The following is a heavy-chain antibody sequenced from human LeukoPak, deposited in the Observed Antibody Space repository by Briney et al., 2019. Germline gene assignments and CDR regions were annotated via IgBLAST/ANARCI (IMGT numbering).Heavy chain of an antibody. CDR2: IYYSGST. J-gene: IGHJ5*02. CDR3: ARIMVRGVIIS. D-gene: IGHD3-10*01. V-gene: IGHV4-34*01. CDR1: GGSFSGYY. Sequence: SETLSLTCAVYGGSFSGYYWSWIRQPPGKGLEWIGSIYYSGSTYYNPSLKSRVTISVDTSKNQFSLKLSSVTAADTAVYYCARIMVRGVIISWGQGTLVTVSS.